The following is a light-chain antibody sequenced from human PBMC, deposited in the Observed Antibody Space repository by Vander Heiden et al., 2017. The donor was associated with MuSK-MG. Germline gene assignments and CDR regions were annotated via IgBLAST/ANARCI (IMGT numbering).Light chain of an antibody. Sequence: DIQMTQSPSSLSASVGDRINITCRASQSVGNYLNWYQQRPGQAPKLLIYASSSLQSGVPSRFRGSGSGTDFTLKISRVESEDFATYYCQQSNSVPFTFGPGTKVDIK. CDR2: ASS. CDR3: QQSNSVPFT. J-gene: IGKJ3*01. CDR1: QSVGNY. V-gene: IGKV1-39*01.